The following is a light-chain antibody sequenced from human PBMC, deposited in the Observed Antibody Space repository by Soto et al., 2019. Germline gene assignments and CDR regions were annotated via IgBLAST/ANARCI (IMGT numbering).Light chain of an antibody. Sequence: QSVLTQSPSASGTPGQRVTISCSGSRSNIGRNFVYWYQHVPGTAPRLLIQRNNERPSGVPNRFSGSRSGDKASLTVSGLQTEDEGLYYCAAHAGGNTWLFGGGTKLTVL. V-gene: IGLV1-47*01. CDR2: RNN. J-gene: IGLJ3*02. CDR3: AAHAGGNTWL. CDR1: RSNIGRNF.